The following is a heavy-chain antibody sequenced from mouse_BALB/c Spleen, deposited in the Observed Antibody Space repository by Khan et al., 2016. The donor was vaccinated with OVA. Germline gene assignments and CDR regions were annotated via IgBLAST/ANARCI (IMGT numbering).Heavy chain of an antibody. CDR3: ARADDRGKNDFDY. CDR1: GYTFTDYY. V-gene: IGHV1-77*01. Sequence: QVQLQQPGAELARPGASVKLSCKASGYTFTDYYINWVKQRTGQGLEWIGEFYPGSGHSNYNEKFKGKVTLTADRSSSTAYMQLSSLTSEDTAAYFCARADDRGKNDFDYWGQGTTLTVSS. CDR2: FYPGSGHS. J-gene: IGHJ2*01. D-gene: IGHD3-2*01.